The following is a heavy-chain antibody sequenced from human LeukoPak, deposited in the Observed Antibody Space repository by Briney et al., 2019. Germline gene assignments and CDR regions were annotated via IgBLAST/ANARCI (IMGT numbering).Heavy chain of an antibody. CDR1: GFTFNSYG. Sequence: GGSLRLSCAASGFTFNSYGMHWVRQAPGKGLEWVAVIWYDGSSKYYAASVKGRFTTSRDNSKNTLYLQMNSLRAEDTAVYYCARSVDIRSGYQDYWGQGTLVTVSS. D-gene: IGHD3-3*01. J-gene: IGHJ4*02. CDR3: ARSVDIRSGYQDY. CDR2: IWYDGSSK. V-gene: IGHV3-33*01.